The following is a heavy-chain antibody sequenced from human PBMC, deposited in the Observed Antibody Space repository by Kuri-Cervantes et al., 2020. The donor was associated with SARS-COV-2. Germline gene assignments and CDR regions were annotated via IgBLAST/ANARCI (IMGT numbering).Heavy chain of an antibody. CDR2: ISSSGSTI. CDR1: GFTFSDYY. V-gene: IGHV3-11*04. Sequence: GESLKISCAAPGFTFSDYYMSWIRQAPGKGLEWVSYISSSGSTIYYADSVKGRFTISRDNAKNSLYLQMNSLRAEDTAVYYCARDHAVTTQYYYYYGMDVWGQGTTVTVSS. D-gene: IGHD4-11*01. CDR3: ARDHAVTTQYYYYYGMDV. J-gene: IGHJ6*02.